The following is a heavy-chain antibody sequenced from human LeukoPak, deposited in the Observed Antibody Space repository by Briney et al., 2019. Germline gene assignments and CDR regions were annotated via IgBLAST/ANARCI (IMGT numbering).Heavy chain of an antibody. CDR3: ARDKYGNNWFDH. CDR2: ISDSGGST. V-gene: IGHV3-64*04. D-gene: IGHD2/OR15-2a*01. J-gene: IGHJ5*02. Sequence: PGGSLRLSCSAPGFPFSSYAMHRVRQAPGKGLEYVSAISDSGGSTYYADSVKGRFTISRDNSKNTLYLQMNSLRAEDTAVYYCARDKYGNNWFDHWGQGTLVTVSS. CDR1: GFPFSSYA.